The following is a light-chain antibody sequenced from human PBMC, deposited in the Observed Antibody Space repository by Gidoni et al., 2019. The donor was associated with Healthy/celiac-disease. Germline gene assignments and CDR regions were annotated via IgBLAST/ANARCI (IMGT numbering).Light chain of an antibody. Sequence: EIVFTQSPATLSLSPGERATLSCRASQSVSSYLAWYQQNPGQAPRLLIYDASNRATGIPARFSGSGSGTDFTLTISSREPEDFAVYYCQQRSNWPRSLTFGGGTKVEIK. J-gene: IGKJ4*01. CDR3: QQRSNWPRSLT. CDR1: QSVSSY. CDR2: DAS. V-gene: IGKV3-11*01.